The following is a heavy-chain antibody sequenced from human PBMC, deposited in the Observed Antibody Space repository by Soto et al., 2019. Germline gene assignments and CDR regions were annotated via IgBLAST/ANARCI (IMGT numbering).Heavy chain of an antibody. J-gene: IGHJ6*02. V-gene: IGHV5-51*01. D-gene: IGHD6-13*01. CDR1: GYSFTSYW. CDR2: IYPGDSDT. CDR3: ASGIEAAGTSGAMDV. Sequence: GESLKISCKGSGYSFTSYWIGWVRQMPGKGLEWMGIIYPGDSDTRYSPSFQGQVTISADKSISTAYLQWSSLKASDTAMYYCASGIEAAGTSGAMDVWGQGTRSPSP.